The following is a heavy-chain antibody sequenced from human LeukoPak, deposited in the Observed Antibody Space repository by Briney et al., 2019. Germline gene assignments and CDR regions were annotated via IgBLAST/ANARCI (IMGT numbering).Heavy chain of an antibody. J-gene: IGHJ4*02. CDR3: ARGQALVY. Sequence: PGRSLRLSCAASGFTFHDYAMHWVRQVPGKGLEWVSGITWNGATIDYADSVKGRFTISRDNAKNSLYLQMNSLRAEDTAVYYCARGQALVYWGQGTLVTVSS. D-gene: IGHD5-18*01. V-gene: IGHV3-9*01. CDR2: ITWNGATI. CDR1: GFTFHDYA.